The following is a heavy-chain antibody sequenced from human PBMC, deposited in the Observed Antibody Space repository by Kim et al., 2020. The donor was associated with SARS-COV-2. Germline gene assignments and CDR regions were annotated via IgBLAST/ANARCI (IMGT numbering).Heavy chain of an antibody. Sequence: GGSLRLSCAASGFTFSSYAMSWVHQAPGKGLEWVSAISGSGGSTYYADSVKGRFTISRDNSKNTLYLQMNSLRAEDTAVYYCAKVGVRDYYYGMDVWGQGTTVTVSS. CDR1: GFTFSSYA. J-gene: IGHJ6*02. D-gene: IGHD3-16*01. CDR2: ISGSGGST. CDR3: AKVGVRDYYYGMDV. V-gene: IGHV3-23*01.